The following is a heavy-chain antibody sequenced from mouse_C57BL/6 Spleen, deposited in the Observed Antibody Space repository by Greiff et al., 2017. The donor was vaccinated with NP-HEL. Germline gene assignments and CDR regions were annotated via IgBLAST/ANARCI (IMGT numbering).Heavy chain of an antibody. J-gene: IGHJ4*01. CDR3: ARCWYDHGGNAMDY. Sequence: VQGVESGAELVKPGASVKISCKASGYAFSSYWMNWVKQRPGKGLEWIGQIYPGDGDTNYNGKFKGKATLTADKSSSTAYMQLSSLTSEDSAVYFCARCWYDHGGNAMDYWGQGTSVTVSS. CDR1: GYAFSSYW. D-gene: IGHD1-1*02. V-gene: IGHV1-80*01. CDR2: IYPGDGDT.